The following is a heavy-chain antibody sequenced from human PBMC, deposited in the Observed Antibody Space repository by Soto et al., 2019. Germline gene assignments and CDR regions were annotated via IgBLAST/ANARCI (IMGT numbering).Heavy chain of an antibody. CDR1: GFTFSSYG. V-gene: IGHV3-30*18. J-gene: IGHJ3*02. CDR2: ISYDGSNK. CDR3: TNIVVVTASSLLAFDI. D-gene: IGHD2-21*02. Sequence: PGGSLRLSCSASGFTFSSYGMHWVRQAPGKGLEWVAVISYDGSNKYYADSVKGRFTISRDDSKNTLYLQMNSLRAEDTAVYYCTNIVVVTASSLLAFDIWGQGTMVTVSS.